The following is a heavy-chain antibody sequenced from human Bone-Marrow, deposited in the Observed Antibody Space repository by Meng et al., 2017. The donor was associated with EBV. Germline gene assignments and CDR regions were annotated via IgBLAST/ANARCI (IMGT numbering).Heavy chain of an antibody. CDR1: GGSFRGYY. V-gene: IGHV4-34*01. CDR3: AREIRRVRYYYDSSGYYHFDY. D-gene: IGHD3-22*01. CDR2: INHSGST. Sequence: QVQLQQWGAXLLKPXXXLSLTCAXYGGSFRGYYWSWIRQPPGKGLEWIGEINHSGSTNYNPSLKSRVTISVDTSKNQFSLKLSSVTAADTAVYYCAREIRRVRYYYDSSGYYHFDYWGQGTLVTVSS. J-gene: IGHJ4*02.